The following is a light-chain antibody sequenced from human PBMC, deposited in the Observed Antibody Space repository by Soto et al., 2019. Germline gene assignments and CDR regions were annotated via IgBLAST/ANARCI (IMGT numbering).Light chain of an antibody. J-gene: IGKJ3*01. CDR2: GAS. V-gene: IGKV1-9*01. Sequence: DIQLTQSPSFLSASIGDRVTITCRASQGIRSYLAWYQQKPGQAPKLLIYGASTLQSGVPSRFSGSGSWTEFTLTISSLQPDDSATYYGQQLNNFPFTFGPGTKVDIK. CDR3: QQLNNFPFT. CDR1: QGIRSY.